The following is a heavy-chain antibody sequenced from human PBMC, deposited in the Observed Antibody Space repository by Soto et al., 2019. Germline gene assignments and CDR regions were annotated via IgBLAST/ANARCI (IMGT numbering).Heavy chain of an antibody. J-gene: IGHJ6*03. D-gene: IGHD3-3*01. V-gene: IGHV1-8*01. CDR2: MNPNSGNT. CDR1: GYTFTSYD. CDR3: ARGLGPLDFWSGYYPPYYYYYMDV. Sequence: ASVKVSCKASGYTFTSYDINWVRQATGQGLEWMGWMNPNSGNTGYAQKFQGRVTMTRNTSISTAYMELSSLRSEDTAVYYCARGLGPLDFWSGYYPPYYYYYMDVWGKGTTVTVS.